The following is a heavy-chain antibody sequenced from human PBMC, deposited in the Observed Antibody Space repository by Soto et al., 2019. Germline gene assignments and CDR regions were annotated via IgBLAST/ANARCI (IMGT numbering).Heavy chain of an antibody. CDR1: GYTFTSYG. CDR3: ARGGIVVVPAAIPAFDI. J-gene: IGHJ3*02. CDR2: INPNSGGT. Sequence: ASVKVSCKASGYTFTSYGISWVRQAPGQGLEWMGWINPNSGGTNYAQKFQGWVTMTRDTSISTAYMELSRLRSYDTAVYYCARGGIVVVPAAIPAFDIWGQGTMVTVS. D-gene: IGHD2-2*01. V-gene: IGHV1-2*04.